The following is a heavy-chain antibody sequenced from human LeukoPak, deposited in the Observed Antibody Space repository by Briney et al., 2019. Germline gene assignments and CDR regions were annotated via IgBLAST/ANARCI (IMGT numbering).Heavy chain of an antibody. V-gene: IGHV1-18*01. CDR3: ARGYDYGDYVGDFDY. CDR1: GYTFTSYP. CDR2: ITTYNGNT. J-gene: IGHJ4*02. D-gene: IGHD4-17*01. Sequence: ASVKVSCKASGYTFTSYPIGWVRQAPGQGLEWMGWITTYNGNTNYAQKLKGRVTMTTDTSTSTAYMDLRGLRSDDTAVYYCARGYDYGDYVGDFDYWGQGTLVTVSS.